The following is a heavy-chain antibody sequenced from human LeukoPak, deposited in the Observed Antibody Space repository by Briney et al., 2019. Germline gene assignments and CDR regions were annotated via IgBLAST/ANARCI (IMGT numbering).Heavy chain of an antibody. J-gene: IGHJ3*02. V-gene: IGHV1-46*01. D-gene: IGHD6-6*01. CDR2: INPSGGST. Sequence: ASVKVSCKASGYTFTSYYMHWVRQAPGQGLEWMGIINPSGGSTSYAQKFQGRVTMTRDTSTSTVYMELSSLRSEDTAVYYCARNGKRHSIGKRTPDAFDIWGQGTMVTVSS. CDR1: GYTFTSYY. CDR3: ARNGKRHSIGKRTPDAFDI.